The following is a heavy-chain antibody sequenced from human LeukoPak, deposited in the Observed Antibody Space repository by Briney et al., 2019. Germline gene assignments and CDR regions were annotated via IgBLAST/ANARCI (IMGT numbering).Heavy chain of an antibody. CDR1: GDSVSSNSSA. J-gene: IGHJ5*02. V-gene: IGHV6-1*01. Sequence: SQTLSLTCAISGDSVSSNSSAWNWIRQSPSRGLEWLGRTYYRSKWYNDYAVSVKSRITINPDTSKNQFSLQLSSVTAADTAVYYCARLDYSSGWYPGWFDPWGQGTLVTVSS. CDR3: ARLDYSSGWYPGWFDP. CDR2: TYYRSKWYN. D-gene: IGHD6-19*01.